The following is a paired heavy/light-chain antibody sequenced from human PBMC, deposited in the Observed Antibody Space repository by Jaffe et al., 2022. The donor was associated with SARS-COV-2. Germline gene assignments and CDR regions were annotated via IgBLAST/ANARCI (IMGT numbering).Heavy chain of an antibody. V-gene: IGHV1-69*08. CDR3: ARDEGELISPTAGGMDV. CDR1: GTTFSSYT. J-gene: IGHJ6*02. CDR2: IIPILGIA. D-gene: IGHD1-26*01. Sequence: QVHLVQSGAEVKKPGSSVKVSCKASGTTFSSYTISWVRQAPGQGLEWMGRIIPILGIANYAQKFQGRVTITADKSTSTAYMELSSLRSEDTAVYYCARDEGELISPTAGGMDVWGQGTTVTVSS.
Light chain of an antibody. CDR3: AAWDDSLSGLNWV. CDR2: RNN. CDR1: SSNIGSNY. Sequence: QSVLTQPPSASGTPGQRVTISCSGSSSNIGSNYVYWYQQLPGTAPKLLIYRNNHRPSGVPDRFSGSKSGTSASLAISGLRSEDEADYYCAAWDDSLSGLNWVFGGGTKLTVL. J-gene: IGLJ3*02. V-gene: IGLV1-47*01.